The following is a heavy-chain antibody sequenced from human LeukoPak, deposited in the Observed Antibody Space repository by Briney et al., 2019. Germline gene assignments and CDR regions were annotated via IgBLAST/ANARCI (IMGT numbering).Heavy chain of an antibody. Sequence: GGSLRLSCAASGFSFNHYAMYWVRQAPGKGLEWVSSIDATGAATYYADSVNGRFTISRDNSKNTFYLQMDSLRADDTAVYSCAKGSGSGWYGWFAPWGQGTLVTVSS. D-gene: IGHD6-19*01. CDR2: IDATGAAT. CDR3: AKGSGSGWYGWFAP. CDR1: GFSFNHYA. V-gene: IGHV3-23*01. J-gene: IGHJ5*02.